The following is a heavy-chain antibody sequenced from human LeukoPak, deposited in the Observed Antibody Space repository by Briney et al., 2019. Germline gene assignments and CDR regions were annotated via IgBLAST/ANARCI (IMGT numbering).Heavy chain of an antibody. V-gene: IGHV3-30*04. CDR2: ISYDGSNK. Sequence: GGSLRLSCAASGFTFSSYAMHWVRQAPGKGLEWAAVISYDGSNKYYADSVKGRFTISRDNSKNTLYLQMNSLRSEDTAVYYCARDRYSYGLTLGVFDYWGQGTLVTVSS. CDR1: GFTFSSYA. CDR3: ARDRYSYGLTLGVFDY. J-gene: IGHJ4*02. D-gene: IGHD5-18*01.